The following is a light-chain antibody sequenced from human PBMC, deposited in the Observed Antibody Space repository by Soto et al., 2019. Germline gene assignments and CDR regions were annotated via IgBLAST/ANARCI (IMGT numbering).Light chain of an antibody. V-gene: IGLV2-11*01. CDR3: CSYAGSYTVI. J-gene: IGLJ2*01. Sequence: QSVLTQPRSVSGSPGQSVTISCTGTSSDVGAYKYVSWYQHHPGKVPEPIIYDVTKRPSGVPDRFSGSKSGNTASLTISGLQTEDEADYYCCSYAGSYTVIFGGGTKLTVL. CDR2: DVT. CDR1: SSDVGAYKY.